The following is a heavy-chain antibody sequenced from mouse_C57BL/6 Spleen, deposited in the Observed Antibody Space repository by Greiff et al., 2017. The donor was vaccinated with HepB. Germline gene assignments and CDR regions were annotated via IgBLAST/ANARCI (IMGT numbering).Heavy chain of an antibody. CDR3: ARGDYYGSSYGFFDY. D-gene: IGHD1-1*01. Sequence: QLQQSGPELVKPGASVKISCKASGYTFTDYYMNWVKQSHGKSLEWIGDINPNNGGTSYNQKFKGKATLTVDKSSSTAYMELRSLTSEDSAVYYCARGDYYGSSYGFFDYWGQGTTLTVSS. J-gene: IGHJ2*01. V-gene: IGHV1-26*01. CDR2: INPNNGGT. CDR1: GYTFTDYY.